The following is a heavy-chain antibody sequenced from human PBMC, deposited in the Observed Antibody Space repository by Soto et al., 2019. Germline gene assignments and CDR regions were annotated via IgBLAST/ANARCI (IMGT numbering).Heavy chain of an antibody. D-gene: IGHD3-10*01. CDR3: ARGPSGDKVDY. J-gene: IGHJ4*02. V-gene: IGHV4-30-4*01. Sequence: QVQLQESGPGLVEPSQTLSLTCTVSGDSISNGYYTWSWIRQPPGQDLEWIGHIYNSVNTYSNPSLKSPVTISADSSKNQFSLKLSSVTAADTAVYYCARGPSGDKVDYWGQGTLVTVSS. CDR2: IYNSVNT. CDR1: GDSISNGYYT.